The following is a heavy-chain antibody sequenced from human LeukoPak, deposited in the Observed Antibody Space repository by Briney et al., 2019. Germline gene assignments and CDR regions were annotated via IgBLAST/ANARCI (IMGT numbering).Heavy chain of an antibody. D-gene: IGHD3-10*01. Sequence: SETLSLTCTVSGGSISSSSFYWGWIHQPPGKLLECVGTIYYSGSTFYHPLLKSRVTVSVDTSNQLFSLQLCSLTAAATAVYYCARIRFYYPGGPDLDLYYFDYWGQGTLVTVSS. CDR2: IYYSGST. CDR1: GGSISSSSFY. J-gene: IGHJ4*02. V-gene: IGHV4-39*07. CDR3: ARIRFYYPGGPDLDLYYFDY.